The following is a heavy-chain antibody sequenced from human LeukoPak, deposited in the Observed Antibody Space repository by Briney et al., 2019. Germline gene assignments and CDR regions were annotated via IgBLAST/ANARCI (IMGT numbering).Heavy chain of an antibody. CDR1: GFTFDDYT. J-gene: IGHJ4*02. Sequence: QPGGSLRLSCAASGFTFDDYTMHWVRQAPGKGLEWVSLISWDGGSTYYADSVKGRFTISRDNSKNSLYLQMNSLRTEDTALYYCAKDITPFSKSGYFYYWGQGTLFTVSS. CDR2: ISWDGGST. V-gene: IGHV3-43*01. CDR3: AKDITPFSKSGYFYY. D-gene: IGHD4-11*01.